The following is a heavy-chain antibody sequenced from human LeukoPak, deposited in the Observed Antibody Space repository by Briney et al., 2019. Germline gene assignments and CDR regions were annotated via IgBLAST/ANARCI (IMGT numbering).Heavy chain of an antibody. Sequence: GASVKVSCKCTGYTFPNYDINGVRQASGQGREWMGWVNFNSGNKGYAQKFQGRVAMTRNTAITTVYMDLSSLKSEDTAIYYCAKVGLGNRAIHIWGQGTMVTVSS. CDR1: GYTFPNYD. D-gene: IGHD2/OR15-2a*01. CDR2: VNFNSGNK. V-gene: IGHV1-8*01. J-gene: IGHJ3*02. CDR3: AKVGLGNRAIHI.